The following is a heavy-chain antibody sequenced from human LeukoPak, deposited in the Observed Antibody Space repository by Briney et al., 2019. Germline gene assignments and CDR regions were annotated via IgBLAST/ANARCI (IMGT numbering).Heavy chain of an antibody. CDR2: IYYSGST. J-gene: IGHJ4*02. D-gene: IGHD5-12*01. CDR3: ASGSGSGYDWGAFDY. CDR1: GGSISSGGYY. Sequence: RASQTLSLTCTVSGGSISSGGYYWSWIRQHPGKGLEWIGYIYYSGSTYYTPSLKNRVTISAATSKNQFSLRLSSVTAVDTAVYYCASGSGSGYDWGAFDYWGQGTLVTVSS. V-gene: IGHV4-31*03.